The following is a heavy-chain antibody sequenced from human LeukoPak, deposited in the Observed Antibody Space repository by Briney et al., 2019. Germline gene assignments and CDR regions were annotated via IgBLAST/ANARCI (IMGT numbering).Heavy chain of an antibody. Sequence: SETLSLTCTVSGVSISTYYWSWIRQPAGKGLEWIGRLFTSGTANYNPSLKSRVTMSLDTSKNQLSLKLTSVTAADSAVYYCARDDDGEEYSDYWGPGALVTVSS. D-gene: IGHD4-17*01. CDR3: ARDDDGEEYSDY. V-gene: IGHV4-4*07. CDR1: GVSISTYY. J-gene: IGHJ4*02. CDR2: LFTSGTA.